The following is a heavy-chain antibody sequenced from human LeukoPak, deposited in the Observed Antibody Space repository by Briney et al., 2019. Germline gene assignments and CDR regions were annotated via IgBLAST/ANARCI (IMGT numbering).Heavy chain of an antibody. J-gene: IGHJ3*02. CDR3: VRLQPNTGEWAFDI. CDR1: GGSISSYY. D-gene: IGHD1-1*01. V-gene: IGHV4-59*01. Sequence: PSETLSLTCTVSGGSISSYYWSWIRQPPGKGLEWIGYISNSGSTNYNPSLKSRVTISVDTSKNQLPLKLSSVTAADTAVYHCVRLQPNTGEWAFDIWGQGTMVSVSS. CDR2: ISNSGST.